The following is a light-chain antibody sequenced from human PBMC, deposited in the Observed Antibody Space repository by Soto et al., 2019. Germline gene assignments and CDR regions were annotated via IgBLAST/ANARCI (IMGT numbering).Light chain of an antibody. Sequence: QAVVTQEPSLTVSPGGTVTLTCGSSTGAVTSGHYPYWFQQKPGQAPRTLIYDTTNKHSWTPARFSGSLLGGKAALILSGAQPEDEADYYCLLFYTDIRVFGGGTKVTVL. CDR2: DTT. J-gene: IGLJ2*01. CDR1: TGAVTSGHY. V-gene: IGLV7-46*01. CDR3: LLFYTDIRV.